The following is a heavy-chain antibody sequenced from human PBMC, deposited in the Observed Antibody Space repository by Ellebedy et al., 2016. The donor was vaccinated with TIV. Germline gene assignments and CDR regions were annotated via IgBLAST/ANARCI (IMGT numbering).Heavy chain of an antibody. J-gene: IGHJ4*02. CDR1: GFTLNNYW. CDR2: INEDGTKK. V-gene: IGHV3-7*04. D-gene: IGHD3-16*01. Sequence: GGSLRLSCTASGFTLNNYWMTWVRQAPGKGLEWVANINEDGTKKHYVDSVRGRFTISRDYAGNSLFLQMNSLGAEDTAVYYCARALYYNVWDHFDYWGQGTLVTVSS. CDR3: ARALYYNVWDHFDY.